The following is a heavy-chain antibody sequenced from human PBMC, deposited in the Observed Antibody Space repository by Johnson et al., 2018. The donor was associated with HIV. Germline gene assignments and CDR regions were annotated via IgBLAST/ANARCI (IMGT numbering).Heavy chain of an antibody. D-gene: IGHD3-10*01. Sequence: EKLVESGGGVVRPGGSLRLSCAASGFTFDDYGMSWVRQVPGKGLEWVSGINWNGGSTGYADSVKGRFTISRDNAKNSLYLQMNSLRAEDTALYYCARAAAPYYYGSGSYYFDTFDIWGQGTMVTVSS. J-gene: IGHJ3*02. CDR2: INWNGGST. V-gene: IGHV3-20*04. CDR3: ARAAAPYYYGSGSYYFDTFDI. CDR1: GFTFDDYG.